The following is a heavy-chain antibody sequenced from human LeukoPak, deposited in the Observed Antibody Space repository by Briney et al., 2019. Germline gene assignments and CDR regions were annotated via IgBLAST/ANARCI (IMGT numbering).Heavy chain of an antibody. D-gene: IGHD4-17*01. CDR1: GGSFSDYY. CDR2: INHSGST. CDR3: ARRRTVTPYNWFDP. J-gene: IGHJ5*02. Sequence: SETLSLTCAVYGGSFSDYYWSWIRQPPGKGLEWIGEINHSGSTNYNPSLKSRVTMSVDTSKNQFSLKLSSVTAADTAVYYCARRRTVTPYNWFDPWGQGTLVTVSS. V-gene: IGHV4-34*01.